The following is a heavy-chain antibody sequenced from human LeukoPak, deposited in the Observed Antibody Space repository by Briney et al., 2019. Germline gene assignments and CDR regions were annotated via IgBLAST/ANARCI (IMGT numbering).Heavy chain of an antibody. CDR1: GGSISGYY. J-gene: IGHJ3*02. CDR3: AKSNGYGLIDI. CDR2: IYSSGST. D-gene: IGHD3-22*01. Sequence: PSETLSLTCTVSGGSISGYYWNWIRQPPGKGLEWIGYIYSSGSTTYNPSLKSRVTISLDTSRNQFSLKLNSVTAADTAVYYCAKSNGYGLIDIWGQGTMVTVSS. V-gene: IGHV4-59*12.